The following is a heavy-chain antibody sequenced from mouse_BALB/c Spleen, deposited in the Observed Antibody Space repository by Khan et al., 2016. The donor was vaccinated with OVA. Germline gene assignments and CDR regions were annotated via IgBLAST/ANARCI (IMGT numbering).Heavy chain of an antibody. CDR3: ARLAYYYNSGGFAY. J-gene: IGHJ3*01. CDR2: ISSGGSYT. V-gene: IGHV5-6*01. Sequence: EVELVESGGDLVKPGGSLKLSCAASGFTFSTYGMSWVRQTPDKRLEWVATISSGGSYTYYQDSVKGRFTFSRDNAKNTLYLQMSSLKSEDTAMYYCARLAYYYNSGGFAYWGQGTLVTVSA. D-gene: IGHD1-1*01. CDR1: GFTFSTYG.